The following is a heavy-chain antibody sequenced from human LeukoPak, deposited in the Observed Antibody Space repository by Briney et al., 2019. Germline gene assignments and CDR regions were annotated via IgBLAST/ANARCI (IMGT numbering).Heavy chain of an antibody. J-gene: IGHJ3*02. Sequence: AAVQVSCKDCGYSFISYCSSGVGQAPGGEGEEMGWMNYNSGNTSYEQKFQGRVTITRDTYISRTSLQLSSLRYADTAVYYRARGLPQDYYDTSDYCSGGCFDIWGQGTMVTVSS. CDR1: GYSFISYC. CDR3: ARGLPQDYYDTSDYCSGGCFDI. CDR2: MNYNSGNT. D-gene: IGHD3-22*01. V-gene: IGHV1-8*03.